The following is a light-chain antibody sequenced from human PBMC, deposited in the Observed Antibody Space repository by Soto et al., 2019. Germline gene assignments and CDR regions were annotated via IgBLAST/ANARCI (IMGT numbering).Light chain of an antibody. J-gene: IGLJ1*01. CDR1: SSNIGSNT. CDR3: ATWDDSLNGYV. V-gene: IGLV1-44*01. CDR2: SNN. Sequence: QPELNQPPSATGTPGHRVTLTCSGSSSNIGSNTVNWYQQLPGTAPKLLIYSNNQRPSGGPDRFSGSKSGTSASLAISGLQSEDEADYYCATWDDSLNGYVFGTGTKVTVL.